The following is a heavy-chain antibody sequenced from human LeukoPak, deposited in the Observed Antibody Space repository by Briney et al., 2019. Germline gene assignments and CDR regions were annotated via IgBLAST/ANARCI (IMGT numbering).Heavy chain of an antibody. CDR1: GGTFSSYA. CDR2: IIPIFGTA. D-gene: IGHD2-15*01. J-gene: IGHJ6*03. Sequence: SVKVSCKASGGTFSSYAIGWVRQAPGQGLEWMGGIIPIFGTANYAQKFQGRVTITTDESTSTAYMELSSLRSEDTAVYYCAVAATPGGFYYYMDVWGKGTTVTVSS. CDR3: AVAATPGGFYYYMDV. V-gene: IGHV1-69*05.